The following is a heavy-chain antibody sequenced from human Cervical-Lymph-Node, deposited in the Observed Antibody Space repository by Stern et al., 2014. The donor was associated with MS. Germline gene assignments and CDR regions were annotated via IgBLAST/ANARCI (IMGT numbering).Heavy chain of an antibody. CDR3: ARGTHDLGY. Sequence: VHLVESGGGVVQPGRSLRLSCAASGFTFSSYGMHWVRQAPGQGLEWVAVIRYDGSNKYYADSVKGRFTISRDNSKNTLYLQMNSLRAEDTAVYYCARGTHDLGYWGQGTLVTVSS. D-gene: IGHD3-16*01. V-gene: IGHV3-33*01. CDR2: IRYDGSNK. J-gene: IGHJ4*02. CDR1: GFTFSSYG.